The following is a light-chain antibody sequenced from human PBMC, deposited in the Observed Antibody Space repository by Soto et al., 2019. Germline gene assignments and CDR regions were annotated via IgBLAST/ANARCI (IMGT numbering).Light chain of an antibody. CDR2: VNN. J-gene: IGLJ3*02. CDR3: QSYDSILSGSV. V-gene: IGLV1-40*01. Sequence: QSVLTQPPSVCGAPGQRVTISCTGSSSNIGAGSDVHWYQQLPGSAPKLLIYVNNNRPSGVPDRFSGFKSGTSASLAITGLQAEDEAEYYCQSYDSILSGSVFGGGTKLTVL. CDR1: SSNIGAGSD.